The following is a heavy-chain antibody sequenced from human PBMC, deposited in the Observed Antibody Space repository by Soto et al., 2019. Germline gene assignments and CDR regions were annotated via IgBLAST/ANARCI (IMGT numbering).Heavy chain of an antibody. V-gene: IGHV1-69*13. CDR1: GGTFSSYA. Sequence: SVKVSCKASGGTFSSYAISWVRQAPGQGLEWMGGIIPIFGTANYAQKFQGRVTITADESTSTAYMELSSLRSEDTAVYYCASGDYDTDRSQWFDPWGQGTLVNVSS. D-gene: IGHD3-22*01. J-gene: IGHJ5*02. CDR2: IIPIFGTA. CDR3: ASGDYDTDRSQWFDP.